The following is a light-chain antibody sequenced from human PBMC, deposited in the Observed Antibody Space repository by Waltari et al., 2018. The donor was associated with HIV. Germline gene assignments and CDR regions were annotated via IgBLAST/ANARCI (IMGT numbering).Light chain of an antibody. Sequence: QSVLTQPPSASGTPGQGVTISCSGSSSNIGSNAVNWYRQLPGTAPKVLIYSNNQRPSGVPDRFSGSESGTSASLAISGLQPEDDADYYCAAWDDSLNGLLFGGGTKLTVL. CDR3: AAWDDSLNGLL. CDR2: SNN. CDR1: SSNIGSNA. J-gene: IGLJ2*01. V-gene: IGLV1-44*01.